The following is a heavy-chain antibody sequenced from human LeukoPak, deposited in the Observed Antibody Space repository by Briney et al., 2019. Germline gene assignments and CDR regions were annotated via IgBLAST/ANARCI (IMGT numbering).Heavy chain of an antibody. Sequence: PGGSLRLSCAASGFTFSSYAMSWVRQAPGKGLEWASGISGSGGGTYYADSVKGRFTFSRDISKNTLYLYLQMNSLRAEDTAVYYCAKGRSLLEVPFDHWGQGALVTVSS. CDR3: AKGRSLLEVPFDH. D-gene: IGHD1-1*01. CDR1: GFTFSSYA. J-gene: IGHJ4*02. V-gene: IGHV3-23*01. CDR2: ISGSGGGT.